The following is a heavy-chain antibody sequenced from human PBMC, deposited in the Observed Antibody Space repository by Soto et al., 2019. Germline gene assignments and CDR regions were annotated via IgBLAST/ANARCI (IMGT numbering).Heavy chain of an antibody. D-gene: IGHD1-26*01. V-gene: IGHV3-7*05. CDR3: AKDHGSGSYPY. CDR1: GSIFSSHW. J-gene: IGHJ4*02. CDR2: INQDGFGK. Sequence: AGGSLRLSCVVSGSIFSSHWMTWVRQAPGKGLEWVASINQDGFGKYYVDSVRGRFAISRDNAKDSVYLQMDSLRVEDTAVYYCAKDHGSGSYPYWGQGTLVTVSS.